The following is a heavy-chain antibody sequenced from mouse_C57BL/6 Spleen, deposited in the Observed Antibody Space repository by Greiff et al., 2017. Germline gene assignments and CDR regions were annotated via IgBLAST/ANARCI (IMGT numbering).Heavy chain of an antibody. D-gene: IGHD1-1*01. CDR3: TTVVATRYFDV. J-gene: IGHJ1*03. CDR1: GFTFSSYG. CDR2: ISSGGSYT. Sequence: EVQRVESGGDLVKPGGSLKLSCAASGFTFSSYGMSWVRQTPDKRLAWVATISSGGSYTYYPDSVKGRFTISRDNAKNTLYLQMSSLKSEDTAMYYCTTVVATRYFDVWGTGTTVTVSS. V-gene: IGHV5-6*01.